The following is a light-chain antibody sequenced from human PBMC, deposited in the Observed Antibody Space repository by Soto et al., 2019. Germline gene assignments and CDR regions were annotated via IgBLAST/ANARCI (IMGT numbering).Light chain of an antibody. CDR2: DAS. Sequence: EIVLTQSPATLSLSPVERATLSCRASQSVSRYLAWYQQKPGQAPRLLIYDASNRATGIPARFSGSGSGTEFTLTISSLQSEDFAVYYCQQYNNWPPWTFGQGTKVDIK. CDR1: QSVSRY. CDR3: QQYNNWPPWT. V-gene: IGKV3-15*01. J-gene: IGKJ1*01.